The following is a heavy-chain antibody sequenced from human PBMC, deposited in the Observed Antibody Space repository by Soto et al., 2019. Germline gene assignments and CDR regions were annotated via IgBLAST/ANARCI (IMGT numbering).Heavy chain of an antibody. CDR2: ISYDGSNK. CDR3: AKDLVTMIQRRKGMDV. D-gene: IGHD3-22*01. Sequence: PGGSLRLSCAASGFTFSSYGMHWVRQAPGKGLEWVAVISYDGSNKYYADSVKGRFTISRDNSKNTLYLQMNSLRAEDTAVYYCAKDLVTMIQRRKGMDVWGQGTTVTVSS. CDR1: GFTFSSYG. V-gene: IGHV3-30*18. J-gene: IGHJ6*02.